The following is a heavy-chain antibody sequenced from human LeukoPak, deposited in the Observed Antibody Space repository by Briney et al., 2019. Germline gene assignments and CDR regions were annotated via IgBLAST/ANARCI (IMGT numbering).Heavy chain of an antibody. Sequence: PSQTLSLTCTVSGGSISSGDYYWSWIRQPPGKGLEWIGYIYYSGSTYYNPSLKSRVTISVDTSKNQFSLKLSSVTAADTAVYYCARAFYYDYVWGSYRSSAPSFDYWGQGTLVTVSS. J-gene: IGHJ4*02. CDR2: IYYSGST. D-gene: IGHD3-16*02. CDR1: GGSISSGDYY. V-gene: IGHV4-30-4*01. CDR3: ARAFYYDYVWGSYRSSAPSFDY.